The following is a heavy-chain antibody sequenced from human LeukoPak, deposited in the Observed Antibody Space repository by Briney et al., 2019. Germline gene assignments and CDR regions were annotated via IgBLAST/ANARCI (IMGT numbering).Heavy chain of an antibody. CDR2: IKGDGSEK. J-gene: IGHJ4*02. Sequence: GGSLRLSCAASGFTFSTCWMSWVRQAPGKGLEWVANIKGDGSEKNYVDSVKGRFTISRDNAKNSVFLQMNSLRADDTAVYYCAKVGCSSTSCPNRFDSWGQGTLVTVSS. CDR1: GFTFSTCW. D-gene: IGHD2-2*01. V-gene: IGHV3-7*01. CDR3: AKVGCSSTSCPNRFDS.